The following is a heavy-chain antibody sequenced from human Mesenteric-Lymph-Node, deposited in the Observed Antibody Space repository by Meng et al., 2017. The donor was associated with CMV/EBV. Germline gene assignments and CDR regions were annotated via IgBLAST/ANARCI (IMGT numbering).Heavy chain of an antibody. Sequence: GESLKISCAASGFTFSSYWMSWVRQAPGKGLEWVSVIYSGGSTYYADSVKGRFTISRDNSKNTLYLQMNSLRAEDTAVYYCARGYCSSTSCYYRYYYGMDVWGQGTTVTVSS. J-gene: IGHJ6*02. CDR3: ARGYCSSTSCYYRYYYGMDV. CDR1: GFTFSSYW. CDR2: IYSGGST. V-gene: IGHV3-53*01. D-gene: IGHD2-2*01.